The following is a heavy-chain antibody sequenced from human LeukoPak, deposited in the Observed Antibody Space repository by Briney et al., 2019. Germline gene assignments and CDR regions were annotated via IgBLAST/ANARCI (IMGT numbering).Heavy chain of an antibody. J-gene: IGHJ4*02. CDR1: GFTFNNYW. V-gene: IGHV3-7*05. CDR3: ARDYCSGVTCYSWY. Sequence: PGGSLRLSCAASGFTFNNYWMSWVRQAPGKGLEWVANIKQDGSEKYYVDSVKGRFTISRDNAENSLYLQLNSLRAADTAVYYCARDYCSGVTCYSWYWGQGTLVTVSS. D-gene: IGHD2-15*01. CDR2: IKQDGSEK.